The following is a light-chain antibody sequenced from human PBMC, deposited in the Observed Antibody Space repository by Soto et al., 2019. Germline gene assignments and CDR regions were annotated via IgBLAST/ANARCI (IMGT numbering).Light chain of an antibody. CDR3: QQVNVYPST. CDR1: QGISSY. Sequence: IQLTQSPSSLSASVGDRVTITCRASQGISSYLGWYQQKPGKAPNLLIYDASTLHSGVPSRFSVGGSGTDFTLTISSLQPEDFATYYCQQVNVYPSTFGGGTKVDNK. CDR2: DAS. V-gene: IGKV1-9*01. J-gene: IGKJ4*01.